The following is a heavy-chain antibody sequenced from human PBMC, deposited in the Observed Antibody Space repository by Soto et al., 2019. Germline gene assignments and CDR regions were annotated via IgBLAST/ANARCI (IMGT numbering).Heavy chain of an antibody. D-gene: IGHD2-2*02. CDR3: AHRPSILRRNPWGDAYFDY. V-gene: IGHV2-5*02. CDR2: IYWDDDK. CDR1: GFSISTSGVG. Sequence: QITLKASGTALVKPTQPLTLTCTFSGFSISTSGVGVGWMRQPPGTALEWLALIYWDDDKRYSPCLKSRLTITTDTSKNRLILTMTNMDPVHTATDYGAHRPSILRRNPWGDAYFDYWVQGTLVTVSS. J-gene: IGHJ4*02.